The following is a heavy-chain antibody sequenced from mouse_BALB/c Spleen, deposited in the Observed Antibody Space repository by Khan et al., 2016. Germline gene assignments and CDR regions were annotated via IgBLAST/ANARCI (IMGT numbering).Heavy chain of an antibody. D-gene: IGHD3-1*01. CDR2: ILPGSGTT. CDR1: GYTFSSYW. V-gene: IGHV1-9*01. Sequence: QVQLQQSGAELMKPGASVKISCKATGYTFSSYWIEWVKQRPGHGLEWIGEILPGSGTTNYNEKFKGKATFTADTSSNTAYMQLSSLTSEDSAVYYCAESRTRATLTYWGQGTTLTVTS. J-gene: IGHJ2*01. CDR3: AESRTRATLTY.